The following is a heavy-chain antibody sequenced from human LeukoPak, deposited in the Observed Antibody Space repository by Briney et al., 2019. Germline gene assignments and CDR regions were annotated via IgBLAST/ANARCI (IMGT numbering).Heavy chain of an antibody. J-gene: IGHJ4*02. CDR2: ISSSSSYI. CDR3: ARLVTGGSYFDY. V-gene: IGHV3-21*01. D-gene: IGHD2-8*02. CDR1: GFTFSSYS. Sequence: GGSLRLSCAASGFTFSSYSMNWVRQAPGKGLEWVSSISSSSSYIYYVDSVKGRFTISRDNAKNSLYLQMNSLRAEDTAVYYCARLVTGGSYFDYWGQGTLVTVSS.